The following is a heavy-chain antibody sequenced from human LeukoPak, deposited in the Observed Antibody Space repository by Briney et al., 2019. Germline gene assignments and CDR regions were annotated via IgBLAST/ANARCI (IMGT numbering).Heavy chain of an antibody. CDR1: GFTFSNAW. J-gene: IGHJ4*02. Sequence: RTGGSLRLSCAASGFTFSNAWMSWVRQAPGKGLEWVGRIKSKTDGGTTDYAAPVKGRFTISRDDSKNTLYLQMNSLKTEDTAVCYCTTAGWELYYFDYWGQGTLVTVSS. CDR3: TTAGWELYYFDY. D-gene: IGHD1-26*01. V-gene: IGHV3-15*01. CDR2: IKSKTDGGTT.